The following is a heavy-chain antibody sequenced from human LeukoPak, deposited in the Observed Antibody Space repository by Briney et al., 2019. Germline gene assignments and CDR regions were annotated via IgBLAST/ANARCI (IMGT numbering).Heavy chain of an antibody. CDR1: GGSISSGGYS. CDR3: ARGPYVFIVVVPAAMWDWYFDL. CDR2: IYHSGST. Sequence: PSETLSLTCAVSGGSISSGGYSWSWIRQPPGKGLVWIGYIYHSGSTYYNPSLKRRVTISVDTSKNQFSLKLSSVTAADTAVYYCARGPYVFIVVVPAAMWDWYFDLWGRGTLVTVSS. D-gene: IGHD2-2*01. J-gene: IGHJ2*01. V-gene: IGHV4-30-2*01.